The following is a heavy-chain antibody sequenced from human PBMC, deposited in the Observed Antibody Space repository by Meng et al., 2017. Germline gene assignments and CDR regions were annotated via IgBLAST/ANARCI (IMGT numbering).Heavy chain of an antibody. V-gene: IGHV4-59*01. CDR1: GASISGYY. CDR3: ESYSLGYSPH. Sequence: SETLSLTCTVSGASISGYYWTWIRQPPGKGLEWIGYIYYSGSTDYNPSLKSRVTMSVDTSKNKCSLKLRSVTAADTAVYYCESYSLGYSPHWGQGTLVTVSS. J-gene: IGHJ4*02. CDR2: IYYSGST. D-gene: IGHD5-18*01.